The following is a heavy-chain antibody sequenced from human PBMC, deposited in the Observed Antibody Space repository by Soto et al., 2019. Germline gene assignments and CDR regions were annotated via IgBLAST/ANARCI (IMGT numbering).Heavy chain of an antibody. J-gene: IGHJ4*02. CDR3: TRHAHVAARHFDY. Sequence: GESLKISCKGSGYSFTNYWIGWVRQMPGKGLDWMGIIYPDDSDTRYNPSFQGQVTISADKSINTAYLQWASLEASDTAMYYCTRHAHVAARHFDYWGQGTLVTSPQ. V-gene: IGHV5-51*01. CDR1: GYSFTNYW. CDR2: IYPDDSDT. D-gene: IGHD6-6*01.